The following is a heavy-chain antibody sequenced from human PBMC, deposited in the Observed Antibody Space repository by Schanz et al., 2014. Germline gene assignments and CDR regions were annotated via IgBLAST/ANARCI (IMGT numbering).Heavy chain of an antibody. V-gene: IGHV3-30*18. D-gene: IGHD3-22*01. CDR1: GFSFSGFG. CDR3: AKDHFGHYDSSGCSDYYYYGMDV. J-gene: IGHJ6*02. Sequence: QVQLVESGGGVVQPGRSLRLSCAGSGFSFSGFGMHWVRQAPGKGLEWVAVISYDGRNKYFADSVKGRFTISRDNSKNTLFLQVNSLRAEDTAVYYCAKDHFGHYDSSGCSDYYYYGMDVWGQGTTVTVSS. CDR2: ISYDGRNK.